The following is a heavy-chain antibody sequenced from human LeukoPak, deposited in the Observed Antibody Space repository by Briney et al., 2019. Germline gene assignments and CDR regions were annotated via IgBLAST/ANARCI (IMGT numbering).Heavy chain of an antibody. V-gene: IGHV3-21*01. CDR3: AGGSEGYCSGGGCYYGMDV. CDR2: ISSSSYI. D-gene: IGHD2-15*01. Sequence: PGGSLRLSCAASGFTFSSYTMNWVRQAPGRGLEWVSYISSSSYIYYADSVKGRFTISRDNAENSLYLQMNSLRAEDTAVYYCAGGSEGYCSGGGCYYGMDVWGQGTTVTVSS. J-gene: IGHJ6*01. CDR1: GFTFSSYT.